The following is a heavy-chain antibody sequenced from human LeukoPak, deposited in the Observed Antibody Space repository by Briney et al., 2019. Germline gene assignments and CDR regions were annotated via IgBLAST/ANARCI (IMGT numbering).Heavy chain of an antibody. CDR1: GGSISSSNW. CDR3: ARRTRGSYYSFDY. D-gene: IGHD1-26*01. V-gene: IGHV4-4*02. J-gene: IGHJ4*02. Sequence: PSGTLSVTCAVSGGSISSSNWWSWVRQPPGKGLEWIGEIYHSGSTNYNPPLKSRVTISVDKSKNQFSLKLSSVTAADTAVYYCARRTRGSYYSFDYWGQGTLVTVSS. CDR2: IYHSGST.